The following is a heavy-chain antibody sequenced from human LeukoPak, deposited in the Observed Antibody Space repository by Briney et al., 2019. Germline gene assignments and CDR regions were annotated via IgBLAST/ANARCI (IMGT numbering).Heavy chain of an antibody. V-gene: IGHV1-69*13. D-gene: IGHD6-19*01. Sequence: GASVKVSCKASGGTFSSYAISWVRQAPGQGLGWMGGIIPIFGTANYAQKFQGRVTITADESTSTAYMELSSLRSEDTAVYYCARVPPGIAVAGTLVDYWGQGTLVTVSS. CDR2: IIPIFGTA. J-gene: IGHJ4*02. CDR3: ARVPPGIAVAGTLVDY. CDR1: GGTFSSYA.